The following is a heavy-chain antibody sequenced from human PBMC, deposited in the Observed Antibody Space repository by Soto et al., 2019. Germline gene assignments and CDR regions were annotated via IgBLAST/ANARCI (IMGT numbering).Heavy chain of an antibody. Sequence: HPGGPLRLSCPASGCPFSSDAMCWVRQAPGQGREWVSAISGSGGSTYYADSVKGRFTISRDNSKNTLYLQMNSLRAEDTAVYYCAKEWGVAARPGDAFDIWGQGTMVTVSS. V-gene: IGHV3-23*01. CDR3: AKEWGVAARPGDAFDI. CDR2: ISGSGGST. J-gene: IGHJ3*02. D-gene: IGHD6-6*01. CDR1: GCPFSSDA.